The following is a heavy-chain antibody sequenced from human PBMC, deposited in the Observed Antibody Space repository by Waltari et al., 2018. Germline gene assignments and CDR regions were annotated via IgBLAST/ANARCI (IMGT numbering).Heavy chain of an antibody. V-gene: IGHV3-9*01. J-gene: IGHJ4*02. CDR3: ARADCSGGTCLNFDS. CDR1: GFTFDDYA. Sequence: EVQLVESGGGLAQPGRSLRRSCAASGFTFDDYALHWVRQAPGTGLEWVAGVSWNSGSIGYADSLKGRLTISRDNAKNSLYLQMNGLRAEDTALYHCARADCSGGTCLNFDSWGQGTLVTVSS. CDR2: VSWNSGSI. D-gene: IGHD2-15*01.